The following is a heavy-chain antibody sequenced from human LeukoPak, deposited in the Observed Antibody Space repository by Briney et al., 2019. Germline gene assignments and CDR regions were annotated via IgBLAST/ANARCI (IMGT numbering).Heavy chain of an antibody. Sequence: GGSLRLSCAASGFTFISNCMTWVRQAPGKGLEWVSSICISSSYIYYADSVKGRFTISRDNRKNSIYLQMNSLRAEETAVYYCARDEYGRSARDGSFDMWGQGTMVTVSS. CDR3: ARDEYGRSARDGSFDM. CDR1: GFTFISNC. D-gene: IGHD4/OR15-4a*01. J-gene: IGHJ3*02. V-gene: IGHV3-21*01. CDR2: ICISSSYI.